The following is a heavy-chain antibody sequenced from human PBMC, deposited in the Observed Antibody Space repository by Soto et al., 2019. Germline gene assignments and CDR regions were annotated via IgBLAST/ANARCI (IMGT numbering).Heavy chain of an antibody. CDR2: IIPIFGTA. V-gene: IGHV1-69*01. J-gene: IGHJ6*02. D-gene: IGHD6-19*01. Sequence: QVQLVQSGAEVKKPGSSVKVSCKASGGTFSSYAISWVRQAPGQGLEWMGGIIPIFGTANYAQKFQGRVTITADEATGTGYMELGSLRCGDTAVCYCARVAAGGGCAGGYYYYYGMDVWGQGTTVTVSS. CDR3: ARVAAGGGCAGGYYYYYGMDV. CDR1: GGTFSSYA.